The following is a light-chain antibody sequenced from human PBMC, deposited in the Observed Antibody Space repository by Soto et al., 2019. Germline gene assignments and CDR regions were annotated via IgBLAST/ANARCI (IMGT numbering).Light chain of an antibody. Sequence: DIQMTQSPSSLSASVGDRVTITCRARQSIARYLNWYQQKPGKAPKLLIYAASSLQSGVPSRFSGSGSGTEFTLTISSLQPEDFATYYCQQSFSTPPRYTFGQGTKLEIK. J-gene: IGKJ2*01. CDR3: QQSFSTPPRYT. V-gene: IGKV1-39*01. CDR1: QSIARY. CDR2: AAS.